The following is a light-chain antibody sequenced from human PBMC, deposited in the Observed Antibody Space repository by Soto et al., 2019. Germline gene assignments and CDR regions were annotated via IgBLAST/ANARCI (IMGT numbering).Light chain of an antibody. Sequence: QSVLTQPPSASGTPGQRVTISCSGSSSNIGSNTVNWYQQLPGTAPKLLIYGNNHRPSGVPDRFSGSKSGTSASLAIGGLQCEDEADYHCAAWDDSLNGLVVFGGGTKVTVL. CDR1: SSNIGSNT. CDR3: AAWDDSLNGLVV. J-gene: IGLJ2*01. CDR2: GNN. V-gene: IGLV1-44*01.